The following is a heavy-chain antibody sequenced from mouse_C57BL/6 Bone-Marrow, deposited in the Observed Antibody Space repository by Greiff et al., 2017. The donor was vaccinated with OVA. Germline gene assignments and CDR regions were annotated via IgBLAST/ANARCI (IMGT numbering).Heavy chain of an antibody. CDR1: GFTFSDYG. CDR2: ISNLAYSI. CDR3: ARHTAVVATGAMDY. V-gene: IGHV5-15*01. J-gene: IGHJ4*01. Sequence: EVKLVESGGGLVQPGGSLKLSCAASGFTFSDYGMAWVRQAPRKGPEWVAFISNLAYSIYYADNVTGRFTISRENAKNTLYLEMSSLRSEDTAMYYCARHTAVVATGAMDYWGQGTSVTVSS. D-gene: IGHD1-1*01.